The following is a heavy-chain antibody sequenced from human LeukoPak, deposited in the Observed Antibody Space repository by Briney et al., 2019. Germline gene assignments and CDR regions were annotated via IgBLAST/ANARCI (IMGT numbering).Heavy chain of an antibody. CDR3: AKDADSGSYLRPSYFDY. CDR2: ISYDGSNK. D-gene: IGHD1-26*01. V-gene: IGHV3-30*18. J-gene: IGHJ4*02. Sequence: GGSLRLSCAASGFTFSSYGMHWVRQAPGKGLELVAVISYDGSNKYYADSVKGRFTISRDNSKNTLYLQMNSLRAEDTAVYYCAKDADSGSYLRPSYFDYWRQGTLVTVSS. CDR1: GFTFSSYG.